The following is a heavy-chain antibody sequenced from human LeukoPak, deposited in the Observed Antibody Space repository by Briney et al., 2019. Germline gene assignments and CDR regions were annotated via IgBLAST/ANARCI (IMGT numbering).Heavy chain of an antibody. D-gene: IGHD2-21*02. V-gene: IGHV4-34*01. CDR2: INHFGST. J-gene: IGHJ4*02. CDR3: ARGVGNCGGDCSETV. CDR1: GGSFSGYY. Sequence: SETLSLTCAVYGGSFSGYYWTWIRQPPGKGLEWIGEINHFGSTNYNPSLKSRVTISVDTSKNQFSLNLNSVTAADTAVYYCARGVGNCGGDCSETVWGQGALVTVSS.